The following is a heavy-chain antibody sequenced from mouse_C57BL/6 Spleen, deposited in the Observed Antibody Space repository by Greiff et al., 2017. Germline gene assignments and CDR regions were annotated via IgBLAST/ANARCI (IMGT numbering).Heavy chain of an antibody. CDR1: GFTFSSYT. V-gene: IGHV5-9*01. Sequence: EVKVEESGGGLVKPGGSLKLSCAASGFTFSSYTMSWVRQTPEKRLEWVATISGGGGNTYYPDSVKGRFTISRDNAKNTLYLQMSSLRSEDTALYYCARQGGYGVWGTGATVTVSS. D-gene: IGHD2-2*01. J-gene: IGHJ1*03. CDR2: ISGGGGNT. CDR3: ARQGGYGV.